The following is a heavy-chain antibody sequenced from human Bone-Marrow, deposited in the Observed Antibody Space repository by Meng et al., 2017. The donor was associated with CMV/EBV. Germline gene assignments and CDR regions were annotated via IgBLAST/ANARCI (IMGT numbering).Heavy chain of an antibody. Sequence: ASVKVSCKASGYTFTGYYMHWVRQAPGQGLEWMGWINPNSGGTNYAQKFQGRVTMTRDTSISTAYMELSRLRSEDTTVYYCARGYCSSTSCYWGYYYYYGMDVWGQGTTVTVSS. CDR2: INPNSGGT. CDR1: GYTFTGYY. CDR3: ARGYCSSTSCYWGYYYYYGMDV. V-gene: IGHV1-2*02. J-gene: IGHJ6*02. D-gene: IGHD2-2*01.